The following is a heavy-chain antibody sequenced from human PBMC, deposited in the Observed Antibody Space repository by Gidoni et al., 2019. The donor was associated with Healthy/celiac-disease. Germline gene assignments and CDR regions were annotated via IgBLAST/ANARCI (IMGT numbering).Heavy chain of an antibody. Sequence: QVQLQQWGAGPLKPSETLSLHRAVYGGSFSRYYWSWIRQPPGKGLEWIGEINHSGSTNYNPSLKSRVTISVDTSKNQFSLKLSSVTAADTAVYYCARGRPREDIVVVPAALGGYFDYWGQGTLVTVSS. CDR1: GGSFSRYY. CDR3: ARGRPREDIVVVPAALGGYFDY. D-gene: IGHD2-2*01. CDR2: INHSGST. J-gene: IGHJ4*02. V-gene: IGHV4-34*01.